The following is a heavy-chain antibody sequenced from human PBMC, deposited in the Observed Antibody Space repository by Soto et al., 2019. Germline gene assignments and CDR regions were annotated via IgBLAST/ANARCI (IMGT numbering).Heavy chain of an antibody. CDR3: ARGDRGAFDL. V-gene: IGHV3-74*01. J-gene: IGHJ3*01. CDR1: GFTSSYYW. D-gene: IGHD1-26*01. Sequence: EVQLLESGGGLVQPGESLRLSCAASGFTSSYYWMHWVRQAPGMGLVWVSRIHSDGSSTTYADSVKGRFTISRDNARNTLYLQMNSLRAEDTAVYYCARGDRGAFDLWGQGTVVTVSS. CDR2: IHSDGSST.